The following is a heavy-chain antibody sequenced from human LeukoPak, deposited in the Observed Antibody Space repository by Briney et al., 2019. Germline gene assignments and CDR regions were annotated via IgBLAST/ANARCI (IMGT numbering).Heavy chain of an antibody. V-gene: IGHV4-59*01. J-gene: IGHJ3*02. D-gene: IGHD3-10*01. CDR2: ISRSGDT. Sequence: PSETLSLTCSVSGDSISSYAWSWIRRPPGKGLEWIGDISRSGDTNYSPSLKSRLTISVDMSKNQFSLKLRSVTAADTAVYYCAKDRGGGRDGFDIWGQGTVVTVSS. CDR3: AKDRGGGRDGFDI. CDR1: GDSISSYA.